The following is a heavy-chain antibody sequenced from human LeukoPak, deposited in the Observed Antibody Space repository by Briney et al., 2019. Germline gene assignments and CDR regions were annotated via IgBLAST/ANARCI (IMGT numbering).Heavy chain of an antibody. CDR1: AFTFSSYG. Sequence: PGGSLRLSCAASAFTFSSYGMHWVRQAPGKGLEWVAFIRYDGSNKYYADSVKGRFTISRDNSKNTLYLQMNSLRAEDTAVYYCAKMLLTPTAYFDYWGQGTLVTVSS. CDR2: IRYDGSNK. D-gene: IGHD1-1*01. V-gene: IGHV3-30*02. J-gene: IGHJ4*02. CDR3: AKMLLTPTAYFDY.